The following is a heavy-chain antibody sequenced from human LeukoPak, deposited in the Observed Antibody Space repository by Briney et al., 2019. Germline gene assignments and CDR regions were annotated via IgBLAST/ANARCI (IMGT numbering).Heavy chain of an antibody. CDR3: ARDRKRNLILVPSFDI. J-gene: IGHJ3*02. V-gene: IGHV3-21*01. Sequence: GGSLRLSCAASGFTFSSYSMNWVRQAPGKGLEWVSSISSSSSYIYYADSVKGRFTISRDNAKNSLYLQMNSLRAEDTAVYYCARDRKRNLILVPSFDIWGQGTTVTVS. CDR2: ISSSSSYI. D-gene: IGHD1-7*01. CDR1: GFTFSSYS.